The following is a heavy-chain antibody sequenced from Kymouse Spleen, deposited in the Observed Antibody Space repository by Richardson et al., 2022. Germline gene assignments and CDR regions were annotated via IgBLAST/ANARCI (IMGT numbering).Heavy chain of an antibody. D-gene: IGHD6-19*01. CDR2: INAGNGNT. Sequence: QVQLVQSGAEVKKPGASVKVSCKASGYTFTSYAMHWVRQAPGQRLEWMGWINAGNGNTKYSQKFQGRVTITRDTSASTAYMELSSLRSEDTAVYYCARVPGIAVAGPSDYWGQGTLVTVSS. CDR1: GYTFTSYA. V-gene: IGHV1-3*01. J-gene: IGHJ4*02. CDR3: ARVPGIAVAGPSDY.